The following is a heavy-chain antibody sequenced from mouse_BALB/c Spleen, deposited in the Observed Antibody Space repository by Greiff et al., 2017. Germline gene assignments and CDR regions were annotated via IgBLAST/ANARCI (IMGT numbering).Heavy chain of an antibody. V-gene: IGHV14-4*02. CDR3: ARGPYYAMDY. CDR2: IDPENGDT. J-gene: IGHJ4*01. CDR1: GFNIKDYY. Sequence: EVQLQQSGAELVRSGASVKLSCTASGFNIKDYYMHWVKQRPEQGLEWIGWIDPENGDTEYAPKFQGKATMTADTSSNTAYMQLSSLTSVDSAVYFCARGPYYAMDYWGQGTSVTVSS.